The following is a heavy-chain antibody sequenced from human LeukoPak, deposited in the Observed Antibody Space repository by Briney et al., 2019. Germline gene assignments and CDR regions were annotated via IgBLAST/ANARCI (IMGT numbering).Heavy chain of an antibody. CDR3: VRGEAHDS. CDR2: TGVSGS. Sequence: GGSPRPSCAASGFTLSSSAITWVRPVLGKGLEWVSTTGVSGSYYADSVKGRFTISRDNSKNTVYLQMNSLRTEDTAVYYCVRGEAHDSWGQGTLITVSS. J-gene: IGHJ4*02. V-gene: IGHV3-23*01. D-gene: IGHD3-10*01. CDR1: GFTLSSSA.